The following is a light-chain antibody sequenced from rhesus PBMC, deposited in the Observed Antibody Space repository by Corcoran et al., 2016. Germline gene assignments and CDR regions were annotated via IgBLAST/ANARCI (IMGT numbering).Light chain of an antibody. CDR3: QHHYRYPPT. V-gene: IGKV1S16*01. CDR1: QAISNY. CDR2: YGS. J-gene: IGKJ1*01. Sequence: DIQMTQSPSSLSASLGDTVTITSRASQAISNYLAWYQQKPGKAPRPLIYYGSRLESGVPSRFIGSGSGTDFTLIISSRQPEDFATYYCQHHYRYPPTFGQGTKVEIK.